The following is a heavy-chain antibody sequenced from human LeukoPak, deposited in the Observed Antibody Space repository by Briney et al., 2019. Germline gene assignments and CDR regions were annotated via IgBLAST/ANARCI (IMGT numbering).Heavy chain of an antibody. V-gene: IGHV3-11*04. CDR1: GFTFSDYY. CDR3: ARLDSLRTYYYDSRGAAAFDI. CDR2: ISSSGSTI. J-gene: IGHJ3*02. Sequence: GGSLRLSCAASGFTFSDYYMSWIRQAPGKGLEWVSYISSSGSTIYYADSVKGRLTISRDNSKNTLYLQMGSLRAEDMAVYYCARLDSLRTYYYDSRGAAAFDIWGQGTMVTVSS. D-gene: IGHD3-22*01.